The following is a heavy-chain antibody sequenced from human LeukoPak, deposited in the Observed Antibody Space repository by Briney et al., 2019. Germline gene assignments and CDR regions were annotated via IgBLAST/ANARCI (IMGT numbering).Heavy chain of an antibody. CDR3: ARGFPPRRNYDSSGYYSYYFDY. Sequence: GASVKVSCKASGYTFTGYYMHWVRRAPGQGLEWMGWISAYNGHTKYPQKLQGRVTMTTDTSTGTAYMELRSLRSDDTAVYYCARGFPPRRNYDSSGYYSYYFDYWGQGTLVTVSS. CDR1: GYTFTGYY. CDR2: ISAYNGHT. V-gene: IGHV1-18*04. D-gene: IGHD3-22*01. J-gene: IGHJ4*02.